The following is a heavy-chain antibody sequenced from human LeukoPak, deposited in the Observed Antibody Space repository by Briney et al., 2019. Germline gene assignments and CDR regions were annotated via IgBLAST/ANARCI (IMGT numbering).Heavy chain of an antibody. V-gene: IGHV1-24*01. D-gene: IGHD5-18*01. J-gene: IGHJ3*02. CDR1: GYTLTELS. CDR2: LDPEDGET. CDR3: ARGGARYSYGLDAFDI. Sequence: ASVKVSCKVSGYTLTELSMHWVRQAPGKGLEWMGGLDPEDGETIYAQKFQGWVTMTSDTSISTAYMELSRLRSDDTAVYYCARGGARYSYGLDAFDIWGQGTMVTVSS.